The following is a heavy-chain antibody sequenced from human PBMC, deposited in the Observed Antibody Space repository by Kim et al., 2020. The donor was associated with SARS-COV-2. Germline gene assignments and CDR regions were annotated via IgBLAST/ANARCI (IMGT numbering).Heavy chain of an antibody. V-gene: IGHV1-69*13. CDR3: ARPTYYDILTGYYINGMDV. CDR1: GGTFSSYA. D-gene: IGHD3-9*01. J-gene: IGHJ6*02. Sequence: SVKVSCKASGGTFSSYAISWVRQAPGQGLEWMGGIIPIFGTANYAQKFQGIVTITADESTSTAYMELSSLRSEDTAVYYCARPTYYDILTGYYINGMDVWGQGTTVTVSS. CDR2: IIPIFGTA.